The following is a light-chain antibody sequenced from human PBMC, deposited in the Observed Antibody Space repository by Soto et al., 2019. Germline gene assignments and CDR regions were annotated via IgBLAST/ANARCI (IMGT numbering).Light chain of an antibody. CDR2: DAS. J-gene: IGKJ2*02. Sequence: IVLTQSPATLSWSPGERATLSCRASQSVSSYLAWYQQKPGQAPRLLIYDASNRATGIPARFSGSGSGTDFTLTISSLEPEDFALYYCQQRSNGGTFGPGTKVEIX. CDR1: QSVSSY. CDR3: QQRSNGGT. V-gene: IGKV3-11*01.